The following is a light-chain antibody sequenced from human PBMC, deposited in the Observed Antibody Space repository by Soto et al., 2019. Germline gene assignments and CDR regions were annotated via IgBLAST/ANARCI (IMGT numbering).Light chain of an antibody. Sequence: QSVLTQPPSVSGAPGQRVTISCTGSSSNIGAGYDVHWYQQLPGTAPKLLIYGNNNRPSGVPDRFSGSKSGTSASLAITGLQAEDEADYYCQSYDRSLSVLFGGGTSSPS. CDR2: GNN. V-gene: IGLV1-40*01. J-gene: IGLJ3*02. CDR1: SSNIGAGYD. CDR3: QSYDRSLSVL.